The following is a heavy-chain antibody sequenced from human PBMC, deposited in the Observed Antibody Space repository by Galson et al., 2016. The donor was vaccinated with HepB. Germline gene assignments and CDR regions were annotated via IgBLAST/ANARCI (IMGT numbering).Heavy chain of an antibody. CDR2: IDADGSGS. CDR1: GFTFTNYW. V-gene: IGHV3-74*01. J-gene: IGHJ4*02. CDR3: TTAFEF. Sequence: SLRLSCAASGFTFTNYWIHWVRQVPGKGLEWVARIDADGSGSSFADSVRGRFAISGDNAKNTLSLQMDSLRAEDTAVYFCTTAFEFWGQGSPVTVSS.